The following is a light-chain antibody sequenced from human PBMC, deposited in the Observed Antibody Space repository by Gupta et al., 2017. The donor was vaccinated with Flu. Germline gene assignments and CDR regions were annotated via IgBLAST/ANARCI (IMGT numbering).Light chain of an antibody. CDR1: SGSIASNY. CDR2: EDN. Sequence: NFMLTQPHSVSESPGKPVTISCTRSSGSIASNYVQWYQQRPGSSPTTVIYEDNQRPSGVPDRFSGSIDSSSNSASLTISGLKTEDEADYYCQSYDSSNQGVFGTGTKVTVL. J-gene: IGLJ1*01. CDR3: QSYDSSNQGV. V-gene: IGLV6-57*01.